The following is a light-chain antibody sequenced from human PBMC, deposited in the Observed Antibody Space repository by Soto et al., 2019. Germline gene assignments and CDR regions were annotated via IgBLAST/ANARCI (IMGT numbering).Light chain of an antibody. Sequence: EIVLTQSPGTGSLCPLGIARPCGMASQSVSSSYLAWYQQKPGQAPRLVIYGASNRATGIPDRFSGSGSGTDFTLTISRLEPEDFAVYYCQQYSSSPITFGQGTRLEIK. J-gene: IGKJ5*01. V-gene: IGKV3-20*01. CDR3: QQYSSSPIT. CDR1: QSVSSSY. CDR2: GAS.